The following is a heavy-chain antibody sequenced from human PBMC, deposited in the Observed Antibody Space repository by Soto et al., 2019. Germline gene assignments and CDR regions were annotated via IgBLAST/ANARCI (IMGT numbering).Heavy chain of an antibody. CDR2: IGGGGAST. CDR3: AKALITSHCGYGMDV. V-gene: IGHV3-23*01. D-gene: IGHD2-2*01. J-gene: IGHJ6*02. Sequence: EVQLLESGGGLVQPGGSLRLSCAASGFSFSNYAMNWVRQAPGRGLEWVSVIGGGGASTYYADSVKGRFTISRDNSKDTLHLQMNSLRAEDTAVYYCAKALITSHCGYGMDVWGQGTTVTVSS. CDR1: GFSFSNYA.